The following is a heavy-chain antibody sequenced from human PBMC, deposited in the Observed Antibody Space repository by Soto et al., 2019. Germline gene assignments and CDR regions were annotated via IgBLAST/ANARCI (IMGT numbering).Heavy chain of an antibody. CDR1: GGSIIGSGFH. J-gene: IGHJ5*02. CDR3: ATRAGDYVGWFDP. CDR2: INYSGTA. Sequence: QLHLRESGPGLVKSSETLSLTCTVSGGSIIGSGFHWAWIRQPPGTGLEWIGSINYSGTANYSPSPKSRLAHHVDTSKNQFTRRLSAVTATDTTVYYWATRAGDYVGWFDPWGQGTQVTVSS. V-gene: IGHV4-39*01. D-gene: IGHD4-17*01.